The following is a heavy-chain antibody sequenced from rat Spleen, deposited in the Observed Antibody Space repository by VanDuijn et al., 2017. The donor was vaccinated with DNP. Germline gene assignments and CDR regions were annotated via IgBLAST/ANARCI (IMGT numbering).Heavy chain of an antibody. Sequence: EVQLMESGGDLVQPGRSLKLSCVASGFTFNYYWMTWVRQVPGKGLEWLASITSNGGNTYYLDSVKGRFTISRDNAKSILYLQMDSLRSEDTATYYCARTGGFDYWGQGVMVTVSS. CDR3: ARTGGFDY. J-gene: IGHJ2*01. CDR1: GFTFNYYW. D-gene: IGHD5-1*01. CDR2: ITSNGGNT. V-gene: IGHV5-31*01.